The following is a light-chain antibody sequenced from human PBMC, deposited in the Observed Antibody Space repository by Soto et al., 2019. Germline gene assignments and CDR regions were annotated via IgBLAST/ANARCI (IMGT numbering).Light chain of an antibody. CDR1: SGHISYA. V-gene: IGLV4-69*01. Sequence: QLVLTQSPSASASLGASVKLTCTLSSGHISYAIAWHQQQPEKGPRYLMKLNSDGSHSKGDGIPDRFSGSSSGAERYLTISSLQSEDEADYYCQTWATGIRVFGGGTKLTVL. J-gene: IGLJ2*01. CDR2: LNSDGSH. CDR3: QTWATGIRV.